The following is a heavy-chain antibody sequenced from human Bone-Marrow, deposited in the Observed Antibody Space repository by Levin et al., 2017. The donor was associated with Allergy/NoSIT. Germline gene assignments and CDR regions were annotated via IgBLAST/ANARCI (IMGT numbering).Heavy chain of an antibody. CDR2: ISGSGSAI. J-gene: IGHJ5*02. CDR1: GFTFSTES. Sequence: LPGGSLRLSCAASGFTFSTESMNWVRQVPGKGLEWISYISGSGSAIYYADSVKGRFIISRDNDKNSLYLQMNSLRVEDSAIYYCARERLDTVMVLDLWGQGTLVTVSS. D-gene: IGHD5-18*01. V-gene: IGHV3-48*01. CDR3: ARERLDTVMVLDL.